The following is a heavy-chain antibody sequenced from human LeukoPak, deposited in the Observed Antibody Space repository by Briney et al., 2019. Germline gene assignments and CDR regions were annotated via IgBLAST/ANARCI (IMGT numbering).Heavy chain of an antibody. CDR1: GFTFNSNG. CDR2: IRYDGNTK. CDR3: ARDSPYGDYVGGIDY. Sequence: GGSLRLSCAASGFTFNSNGMHWVRQAPGKGLEWVAFIRYDGNTKYYADSVKGRFTISRDNSKNTLYLQMNSLRAEDTAVYYCARDSPYGDYVGGIDYWGQGTLVTVSS. J-gene: IGHJ4*02. D-gene: IGHD4-17*01. V-gene: IGHV3-30*02.